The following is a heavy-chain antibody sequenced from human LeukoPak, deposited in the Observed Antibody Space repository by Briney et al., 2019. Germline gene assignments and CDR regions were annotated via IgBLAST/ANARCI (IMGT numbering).Heavy chain of an antibody. Sequence: KPSETLSLTRTVSGGSISSYYWSWIRQPPGKGLEWIGYIYYSGSTNYNPSLKSRVTISVDTSKNQFSLKLSSVTAADTAVYYCAREAGEPNWFDPWGQGTLVTVSS. CDR2: IYYSGST. D-gene: IGHD4-17*01. CDR1: GGSISSYY. J-gene: IGHJ5*02. V-gene: IGHV4-59*01. CDR3: AREAGEPNWFDP.